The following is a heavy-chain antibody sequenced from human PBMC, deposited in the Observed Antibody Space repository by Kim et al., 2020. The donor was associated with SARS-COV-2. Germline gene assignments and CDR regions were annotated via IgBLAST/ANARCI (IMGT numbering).Heavy chain of an antibody. J-gene: IGHJ6*02. CDR3: AREREGKNYYYYYGMDV. V-gene: IGHV3-48*02. Sequence: GGSLRLSCAASGFTFSSYSMNWVRQAPGKGLEWVSYISSSSSTIDYADSVKGRFTISRDNAKNSLYLQMNSLRDEDTAVYYCAREREGKNYYYYYGMDVWGQGTTVTVSS. CDR1: GFTFSSYS. CDR2: ISSSSSTI. D-gene: IGHD3-10*01.